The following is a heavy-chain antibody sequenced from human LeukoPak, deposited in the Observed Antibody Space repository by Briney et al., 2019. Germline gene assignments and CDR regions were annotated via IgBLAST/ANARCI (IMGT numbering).Heavy chain of an antibody. Sequence: SETLSLTCAVYGGSFSGYYWSWIRQPPGKGLEWIGGIYYSGSTYYNPSLKSRVTISVDTSKNQFSLKLSSVTAADMALYYCARHVDWNYYFDYWGQGTLVTVSS. V-gene: IGHV4-34*01. CDR1: GGSFSGYY. CDR3: ARHVDWNYYFDY. CDR2: IYYSGST. D-gene: IGHD1-7*01. J-gene: IGHJ4*02.